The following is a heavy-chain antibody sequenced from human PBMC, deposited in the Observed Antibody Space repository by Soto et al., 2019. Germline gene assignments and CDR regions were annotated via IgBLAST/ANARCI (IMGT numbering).Heavy chain of an antibody. CDR1: GYTFTSYA. V-gene: IGHV1-3*01. CDR3: ARSDIGVVPAGGVFDY. CDR2: INAGNGNT. J-gene: IGHJ4*02. D-gene: IGHD2-2*01. Sequence: ASVKVSCKASGYTFTSYAMHWVRQAPGQRLEWMGWINAGNGNTKYSQKFQGRVTITRDTSASTAYMELSSLRSEDTAVYYCARSDIGVVPAGGVFDYWGPGNLVTGSS.